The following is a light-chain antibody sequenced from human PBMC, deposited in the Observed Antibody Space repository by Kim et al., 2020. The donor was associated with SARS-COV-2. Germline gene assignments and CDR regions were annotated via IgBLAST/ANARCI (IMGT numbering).Light chain of an antibody. CDR1: SLRTYD. CDR3: NSRDSSGNLYV. Sequence: ALEQTISVTSQVVSLRTYDAGLYQQKPGQAPVLVIYGKNNRPSGIPDRFSGSSAGDTASLTITGAQAEDEADYYCNSRDSSGNLYVFGTGTKVTVL. J-gene: IGLJ1*01. CDR2: GKN. V-gene: IGLV3-19*01.